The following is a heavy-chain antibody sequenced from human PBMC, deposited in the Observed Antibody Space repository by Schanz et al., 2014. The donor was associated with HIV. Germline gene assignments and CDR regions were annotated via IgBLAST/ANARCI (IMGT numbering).Heavy chain of an antibody. CDR3: AKSGNGRSLDF. V-gene: IGHV3-30*18. J-gene: IGHJ4*02. CDR1: GFTFSSYG. CDR2: ISYDGVNV. Sequence: QVHLLESGGGVVQPGRSLRLSCAASGFTFSSYGMRWVRQAPGKGLEWVAGISYDGVNVYYADSVKGRFTISRDNSKNTLYLQMNSLRAEDTAVFYCAKSGNGRSLDFWGQGTLLTVSS. D-gene: IGHD3-10*01.